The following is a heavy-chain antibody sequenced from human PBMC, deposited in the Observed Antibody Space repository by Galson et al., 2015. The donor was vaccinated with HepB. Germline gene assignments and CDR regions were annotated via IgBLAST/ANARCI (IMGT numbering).Heavy chain of an antibody. D-gene: IGHD5-18*01. CDR1: EFTFSSYW. CDR3: ARAYSYVKY. CDR2: VKGDGSET. J-gene: IGHJ4*02. Sequence: SLRLSCAASEFTFSSYWMSWVRQAPGKGPEWVANVKGDGSETNYGDSVRGRFTISRDNAKNSLYLQMNSLRGDDTAVYYCARAYSYVKYWGQGTRVTVSS. V-gene: IGHV3-7*01.